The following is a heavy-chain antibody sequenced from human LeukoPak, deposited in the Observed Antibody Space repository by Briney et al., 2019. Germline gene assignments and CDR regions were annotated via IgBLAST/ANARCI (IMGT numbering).Heavy chain of an antibody. Sequence: ASVKVSCKASGNTFSNYGINWLRQAPGQGLEWIGWINLNSGATKYAQKFQGRVIMTRDTSISTAYMEVSSLRSDDTGVYYCARDSTIEAGTFFDSWAREPWSPSP. CDR1: GNTFSNYG. CDR2: INLNSGAT. CDR3: ARDSTIEAGTFFDS. D-gene: IGHD6-19*01. V-gene: IGHV1-2*02. J-gene: IGHJ4*02.